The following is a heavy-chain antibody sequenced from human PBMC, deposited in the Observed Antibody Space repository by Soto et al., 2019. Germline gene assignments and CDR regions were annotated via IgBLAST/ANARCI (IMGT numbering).Heavy chain of an antibody. V-gene: IGHV5-51*01. CDR2: IDPSDSTA. CDR3: ARHGFYGDYSSNYFDP. D-gene: IGHD4-17*01. Sequence: GESLKISCKGSGYSFTNYWIAWMRQMPGEGLEYMGIIDPSDSTARYSPSFQGQVTFSVDKSISTAYLQWNSLKASDTAMYYCARHGFYGDYSSNYFDPWGQGTLVTV. J-gene: IGHJ5*02. CDR1: GYSFTNYW.